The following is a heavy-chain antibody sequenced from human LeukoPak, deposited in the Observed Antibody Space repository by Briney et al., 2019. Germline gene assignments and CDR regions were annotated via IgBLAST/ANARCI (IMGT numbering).Heavy chain of an antibody. CDR3: ARAHFTGYYMDV. D-gene: IGHD1-14*01. J-gene: IGHJ6*03. V-gene: IGHV1-2*02. CDR1: GYTFTGYY. Sequence: ASVKVSCKASGYTFTGYYMHWVRQAPGQGLEWMGWINPNSGGTNYAQKFQGRVTMTRDTSISTAYMELSRLRSDDTAVYYCARAHFTGYYMDVWGKGTTVTISS. CDR2: INPNSGGT.